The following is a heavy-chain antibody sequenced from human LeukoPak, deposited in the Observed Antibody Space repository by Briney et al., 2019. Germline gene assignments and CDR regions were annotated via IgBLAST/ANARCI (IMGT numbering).Heavy chain of an antibody. CDR1: GGSISTYY. CDR3: ARVHRYCSGGSCYLFGY. CDR2: IYYSGST. J-gene: IGHJ4*02. V-gene: IGHV4-59*01. D-gene: IGHD2-15*01. Sequence: SETLSLTCTVSGGSISTYYWSWIRQPPGKGLEWIGYIYYSGSTKYNPSLKSRVTISVDTSKNQFSLKLSSVTAADTAVYYCARVHRYCSGGSCYLFGYWGQGTLVTVSS.